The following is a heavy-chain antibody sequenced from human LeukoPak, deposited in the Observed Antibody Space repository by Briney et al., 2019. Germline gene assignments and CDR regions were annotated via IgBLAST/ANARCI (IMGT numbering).Heavy chain of an antibody. Sequence: ASVKVSCKASGYTFTGYYMHWVRQATGQGLEWMGWMNPNSGNTGYAQKFQGRVTMTRNTSISTAYMELSSLRSEDTAVYYCARLGAAAGKYYYYYMDVWGKGTTVTISS. J-gene: IGHJ6*03. CDR3: ARLGAAAGKYYYYYMDV. V-gene: IGHV1-8*02. D-gene: IGHD6-13*01. CDR2: MNPNSGNT. CDR1: GYTFTGYY.